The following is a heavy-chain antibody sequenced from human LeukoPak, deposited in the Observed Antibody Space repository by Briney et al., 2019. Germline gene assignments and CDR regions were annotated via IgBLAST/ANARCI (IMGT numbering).Heavy chain of an antibody. Sequence: GGSLRLSCAASGFTFSNYAMSWVRQAPGKGLEWVSALSGSGGSTYYADSVKGRFTISRDNSKNTLYLQMNSLGAEDTAVYYCATPGGGSYGAFDIWGQGTMVTVSS. D-gene: IGHD1-26*01. CDR3: ATPGGGSYGAFDI. CDR2: LSGSGGST. J-gene: IGHJ3*02. CDR1: GFTFSNYA. V-gene: IGHV3-23*01.